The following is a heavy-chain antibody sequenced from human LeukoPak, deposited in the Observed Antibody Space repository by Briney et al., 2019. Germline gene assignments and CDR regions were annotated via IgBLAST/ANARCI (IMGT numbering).Heavy chain of an antibody. CDR3: GRGGSYFDS. CDR1: GGSINTYY. D-gene: IGHD1-26*01. CDR2: MYYSGST. Sequence: PSETLSLTCTVSGGSINTYYWSWLRQPPGKGLEWIGYMYYSGSTNYNPSLKRRVTISVDTCKNKFSLKRRSVDAGGTGGDFCGRGGSYFDSWGQGTLVTVSS. V-gene: IGHV4-59*01. J-gene: IGHJ4*02.